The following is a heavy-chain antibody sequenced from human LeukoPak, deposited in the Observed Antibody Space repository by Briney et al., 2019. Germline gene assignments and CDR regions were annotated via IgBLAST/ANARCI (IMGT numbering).Heavy chain of an antibody. V-gene: IGHV6-1*01. CDR2: TYYRSKWYN. J-gene: IGHJ3*02. D-gene: IGHD3-16*02. CDR3: ARDRYDYIWGSYRRSGAFDI. CDR1: RDSVSSNSAA. Sequence: SQTLSLTCAISRDSVSSNSAAWNWIRHSPSRGLEWLGRTYYRSKWYNDYAVSVKSRITINPDTSKNQFSLQLNSVTPEDTAVYYCARDRYDYIWGSYRRSGAFDIWGQGTMVTVSS.